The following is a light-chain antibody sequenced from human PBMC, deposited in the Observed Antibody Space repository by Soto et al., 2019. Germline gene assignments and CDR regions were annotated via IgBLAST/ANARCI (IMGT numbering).Light chain of an antibody. Sequence: EIVLTQSPGTLSLSPGERATLSCRASQSVSSSYLAWYQHKPGQAPRLLIYGASSRATGIPDRFSGSGSGTDFTLTISRLECEDFAVYYCQQYGNSRAFGQGTKVEIK. V-gene: IGKV3-20*01. CDR2: GAS. J-gene: IGKJ1*01. CDR3: QQYGNSRA. CDR1: QSVSSSY.